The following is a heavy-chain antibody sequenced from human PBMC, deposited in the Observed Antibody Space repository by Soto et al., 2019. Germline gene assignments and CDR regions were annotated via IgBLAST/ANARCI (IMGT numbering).Heavy chain of an antibody. Sequence: GASVKVSRKPSGYTFSGCGISWVRQAPGQGLEWMGWNSAYNDNTNYAQKLQSRVTMTTDTSTSTAYMELRSLGSDDTAVYYCARDGIAVAGTSWFDPWGQGTLVTVSS. CDR2: NSAYNDNT. J-gene: IGHJ5*02. CDR3: ARDGIAVAGTSWFDP. D-gene: IGHD6-19*01. CDR1: GYTFSGCG. V-gene: IGHV1-18*01.